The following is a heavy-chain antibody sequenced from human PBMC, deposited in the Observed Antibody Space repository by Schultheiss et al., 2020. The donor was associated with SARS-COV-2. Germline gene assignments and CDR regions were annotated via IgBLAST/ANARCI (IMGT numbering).Heavy chain of an antibody. J-gene: IGHJ4*02. CDR2: INPNSGGT. CDR1: GYTFTSYY. D-gene: IGHD3-16*01. CDR3: ARESIVRFGRDYASLAY. Sequence: ASVKVSCKASGYTFTSYYMHWVRQAPGQGLEWMGWINPNSGGTTYAQKFQGRVTMSSDTSINTVYMELSRLRLDDTAVYYCARESIVRFGRDYASLAYWGQGTLVTVSS. V-gene: IGHV1-2*02.